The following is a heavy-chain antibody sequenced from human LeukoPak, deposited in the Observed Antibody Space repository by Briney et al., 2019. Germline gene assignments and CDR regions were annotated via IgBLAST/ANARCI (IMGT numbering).Heavy chain of an antibody. CDR3: ARCRFGELMSCDY. CDR1: GYTFTSSD. D-gene: IGHD3-10*01. Sequence: ASVKVSCKASGYTFTSSDINWVRQATGQGLEWMGWMNPNSGSTGYAQKFQGRVTMTRNTSITTAYMELSSLRSEDTAVYYCARCRFGELMSCDYWGQGTLVTVSS. CDR2: MNPNSGST. V-gene: IGHV1-8*01. J-gene: IGHJ4*02.